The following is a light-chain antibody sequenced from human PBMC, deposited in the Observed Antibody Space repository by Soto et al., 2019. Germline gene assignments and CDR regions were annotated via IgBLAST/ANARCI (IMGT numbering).Light chain of an antibody. CDR1: QSLSSF. Sequence: DIQMTQSPSSLSASVGDRVTITCRASQSLSSFLNWYQQKPGKAPQLLIYAASSLQSAVPSRFSGSGSGTDFTLTISSLQPEDFATYYGQHSYSTPRTFGQGTKVEIK. CDR3: QHSYSTPRT. V-gene: IGKV1-39*01. CDR2: AAS. J-gene: IGKJ1*01.